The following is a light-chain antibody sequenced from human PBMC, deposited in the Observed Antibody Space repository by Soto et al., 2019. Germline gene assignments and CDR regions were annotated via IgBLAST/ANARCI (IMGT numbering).Light chain of an antibody. CDR3: LQDYTYPWT. J-gene: IGKJ1*01. CDR2: AAS. Sequence: DIQMTQSPSSLSASVLDIVTITCLASQSISSYLNWYQQKPGKAPKLLIYAASSLQSGVPSRFSGSASGTDFTLTISSLQPEDFATYYCLQDYTYPWTFGQGTKVDIK. CDR1: QSISSY. V-gene: IGKV1-39*01.